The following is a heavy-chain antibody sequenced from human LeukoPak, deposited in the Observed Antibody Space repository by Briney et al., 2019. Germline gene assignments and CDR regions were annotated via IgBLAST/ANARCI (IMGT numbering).Heavy chain of an antibody. CDR2: IYYSGST. CDR1: GGSISSGGYY. D-gene: IGHD7-27*01. Sequence: SETLSLTCTVSGGSISSGGYYWSWIRQHPGKGLEWIGYIYYSGSTYYNPSLKSRVTISVDTSKNQFSLKLSSVTATDTAVYYCARVSSTWVLPYFDYWGQGTLVTVSS. V-gene: IGHV4-31*03. CDR3: ARVSSTWVLPYFDY. J-gene: IGHJ4*02.